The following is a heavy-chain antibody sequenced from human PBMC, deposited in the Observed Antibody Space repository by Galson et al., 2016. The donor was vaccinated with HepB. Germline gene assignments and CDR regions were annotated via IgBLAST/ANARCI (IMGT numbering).Heavy chain of an antibody. V-gene: IGHV3-30*18. CDR3: AKDGYRGSYRDYYGMDV. CDR1: GFTFSTYG. Sequence: LRLSCAASGFTFSTYGMHWVRQAPGKGLEWVAVISYDGSNKKYADSVKGRFTISRDTSKNTLYLQMNSLTAEDTAVYCCAKDGYRGSYRDYYGMDVWGQGTTVTVSS. D-gene: IGHD1-26*01. CDR2: ISYDGSNK. J-gene: IGHJ6*02.